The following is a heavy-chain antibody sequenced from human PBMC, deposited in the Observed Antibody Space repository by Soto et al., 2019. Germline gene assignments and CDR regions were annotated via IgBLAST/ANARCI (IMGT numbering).Heavy chain of an antibody. V-gene: IGHV3-30-3*01. Sequence: QVQLVESGGGVVQPGRSLRLSCAASGFTFSSYAMHWVRQAPGKGLEWVAVISYDGSNKYYADSVKGRFTISRDNSKNTLYLQMNSLRAEDTAVYYCARDGTLKLLWFGELPPYYYYGMDVWGQGTTVTVSS. D-gene: IGHD3-10*01. J-gene: IGHJ6*02. CDR3: ARDGTLKLLWFGELPPYYYYGMDV. CDR1: GFTFSSYA. CDR2: ISYDGSNK.